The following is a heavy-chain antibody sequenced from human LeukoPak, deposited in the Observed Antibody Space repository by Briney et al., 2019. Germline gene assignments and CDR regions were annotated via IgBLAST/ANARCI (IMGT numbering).Heavy chain of an antibody. D-gene: IGHD2-2*01. Sequence: PAGGSLILSCAASGFTFTNYAMHWVRQAPGKGLERVAVTSYDDSNKYYADSVKGRFTISRDNSKNTLYLQVSSLRAEDTAVYYCAGAYCSSIAGDALDVWGQGTMVTVSS. J-gene: IGHJ3*01. CDR1: GFTFTNYA. V-gene: IGHV3-30-3*01. CDR3: AGAYCSSIAGDALDV. CDR2: TSYDDSNK.